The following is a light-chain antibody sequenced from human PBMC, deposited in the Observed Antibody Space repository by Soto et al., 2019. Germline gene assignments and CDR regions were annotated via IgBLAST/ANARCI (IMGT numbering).Light chain of an antibody. J-gene: IGKJ4*01. Sequence: DIQMTQSPSTLSASVGDRVTITCRASQTISSWLAWYQQRPGKAPKLLIYKASSLESGVPSRFSGSGSGTEFTLTISSLQPDDFGRYYCQQYNSYPLTFGGGTKADI. CDR2: KAS. CDR1: QTISSW. CDR3: QQYNSYPLT. V-gene: IGKV1-5*03.